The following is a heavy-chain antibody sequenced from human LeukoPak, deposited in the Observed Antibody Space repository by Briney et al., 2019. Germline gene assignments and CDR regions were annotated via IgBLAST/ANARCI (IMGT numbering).Heavy chain of an antibody. CDR2: ISAYNGNT. CDR3: ARVIAVAGTAYYYYMDV. V-gene: IGHV1-18*01. Sequence: ASVKVSCKASGYTFTSYGISWVRQAPGQGLEWMGWISAYNGNTNYAQKLQGRVTMTTGTSTSTAYMELRSLRSDDTAVYYCARVIAVAGTAYYYYMDVWGKGTTVTVSS. CDR1: GYTFTSYG. D-gene: IGHD6-19*01. J-gene: IGHJ6*03.